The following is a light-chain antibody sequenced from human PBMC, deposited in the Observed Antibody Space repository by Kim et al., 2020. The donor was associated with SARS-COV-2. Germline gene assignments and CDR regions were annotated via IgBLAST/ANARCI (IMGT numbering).Light chain of an antibody. CDR1: QSISSY. V-gene: IGKV1-39*01. CDR2: AAS. J-gene: IGKJ1*01. Sequence: SSLSASGGDRVTITCRASQSISSYLYWYQQKPGKAPELLIYAASSLQSGVPSRFSGSGYGTDFTLTISSLRPEDFASYYCQQSWTFGQGTKVDIK. CDR3: QQSWT.